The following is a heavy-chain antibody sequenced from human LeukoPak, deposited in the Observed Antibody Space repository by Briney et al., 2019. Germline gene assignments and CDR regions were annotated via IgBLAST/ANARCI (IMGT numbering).Heavy chain of an antibody. CDR3: ARGPAYCGGDCYSYYFDY. J-gene: IGHJ4*02. V-gene: IGHV3-21*01. D-gene: IGHD2-21*02. CDR1: GSTFSSYS. CDR2: ISSSSYI. Sequence: PGGSLRLSCAASGSTFSSYSMNWVRQAPGKGLEWVSSISSSSYIYYADSVKGRFTISRDNAKNSLYLQMNSLRAEDTAVYYCARGPAYCGGDCYSYYFDYWGQGTLVTVSS.